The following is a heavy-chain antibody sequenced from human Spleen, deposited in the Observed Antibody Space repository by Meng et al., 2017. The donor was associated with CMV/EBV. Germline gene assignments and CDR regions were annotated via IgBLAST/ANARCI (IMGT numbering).Heavy chain of an antibody. J-gene: IGHJ4*02. Sequence: SIPDSCIPQTNTSPPSTAAADYISSTTWSCIRQPAGNGLELIGRINTSGRPNYTPSLKSRVTMSVATSKNHFSLKLSSVTAADTAVYYCARATITRRWGYNSYYFDYWGQGTLVTVSS. D-gene: IGHD5-24*01. CDR2: INTSGRP. CDR3: ARATITRRWGYNSYYFDY. CDR1: ADYISSTT. V-gene: IGHV4-4*07.